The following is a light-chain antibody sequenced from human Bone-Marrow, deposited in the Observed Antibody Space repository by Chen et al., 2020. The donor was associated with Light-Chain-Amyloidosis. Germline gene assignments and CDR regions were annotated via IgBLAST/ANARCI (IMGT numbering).Light chain of an antibody. CDR3: CSHAGTYVI. CDR1: SSDVGCSEY. V-gene: IGLV2-11*01. Sequence: QSALTQPRSVSGSPGQSVTISFTGTSSDVGCSEYVSWYQQYPGKVPKLMLYDVSKRPSGVSDRFSASKSGNTASLTIYGLQAEDEDDYYCCSHAGTYVIFGGGTKLTVL. J-gene: IGLJ2*01. CDR2: DVS.